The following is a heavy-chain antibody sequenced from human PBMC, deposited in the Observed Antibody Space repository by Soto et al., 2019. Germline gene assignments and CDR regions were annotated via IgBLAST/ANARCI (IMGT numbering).Heavy chain of an antibody. Sequence: SDTLSLTCSVSGGSIGVYYWSWVRQTPEKGLEWIGYIYYSGSTNYNPSLKSRVTMLIDMSKNQFSLKLTSVSAADTAVYYCAAAHRYWGQGILVTVSS. V-gene: IGHV4-59*13. CDR2: IYYSGST. CDR3: AAAHRY. J-gene: IGHJ4*02. D-gene: IGHD2-15*01. CDR1: GGSIGVYY.